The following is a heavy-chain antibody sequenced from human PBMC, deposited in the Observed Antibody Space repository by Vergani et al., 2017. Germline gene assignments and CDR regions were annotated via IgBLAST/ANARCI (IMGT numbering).Heavy chain of an antibody. CDR2: IYPVNSET. D-gene: IGHD3/OR15-3a*01. CDR1: GYSFSRNW. CDR3: ARVYCRGMXCAGTDYFYHIDV. J-gene: IGHJ6*03. V-gene: IGHV5-51*03. Sequence: EVQLEQSGAAVKKPGESLEISCKGSGYSFSRNWIAWVRERPGQGLEWMGMIYPVNSETRNNPSFRGQVTMSVDKSISTAYLQWSSLKASDSAMYYCARVYCRGMXCAGTDYFYHIDVWGKGTTVTVS.